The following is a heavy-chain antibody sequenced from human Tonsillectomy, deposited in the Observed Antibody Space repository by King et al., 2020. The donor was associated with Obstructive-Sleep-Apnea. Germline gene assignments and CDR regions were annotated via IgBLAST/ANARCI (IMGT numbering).Heavy chain of an antibody. D-gene: IGHD5-18*01. V-gene: IGHV1-69*01. CDR3: AREPYSYGQNDY. J-gene: IGHJ4*02. Sequence: VQLVESGAEVKKPGSSVKVSCKASGGTFSSFAISLVRQAPGQGLEWMGGIIPIFGTANYAQKVQGRVTITADESTSTAYMELSSLRSEDTAVYYCAREPYSYGQNDYWGQGTLVTVSS. CDR1: GGTFSSFA. CDR2: IIPIFGTA.